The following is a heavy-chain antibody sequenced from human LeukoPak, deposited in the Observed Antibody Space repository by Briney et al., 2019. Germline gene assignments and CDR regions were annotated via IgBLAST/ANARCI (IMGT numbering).Heavy chain of an antibody. CDR3: ARVLAAAGNNWFDP. J-gene: IGHJ5*02. CDR1: GGSISSSSYY. Sequence: SETLSLTCTVSGGSISSSSYYWGWIRQPPGKGLEWIGNIYYSGSTYYNPSLESRVTMSLDTSKNQFSLKLSSVTAADTAVYYCARVLAAAGNNWFDPWGQGTLVTVSS. D-gene: IGHD6-13*01. CDR2: IYYSGST. V-gene: IGHV4-39*07.